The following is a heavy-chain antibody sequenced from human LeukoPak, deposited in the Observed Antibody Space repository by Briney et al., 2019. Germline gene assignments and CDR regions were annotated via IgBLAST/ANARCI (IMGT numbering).Heavy chain of an antibody. Sequence: SETLSLTCAVSGGSIINSNWWSWVRQPPGKGLEWIGEIDHSGSTSYNPSLKSRVTMSVDRSQNHFSLRLSTVTAADTAVYYCARDKIVGATNFDYWGQGTLVTVSS. CDR1: GGSIINSNW. J-gene: IGHJ4*02. D-gene: IGHD1-26*01. V-gene: IGHV4-4*02. CDR3: ARDKIVGATNFDY. CDR2: IDHSGST.